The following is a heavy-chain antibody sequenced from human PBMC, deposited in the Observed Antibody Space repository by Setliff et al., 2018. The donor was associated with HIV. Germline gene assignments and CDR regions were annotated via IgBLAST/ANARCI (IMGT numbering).Heavy chain of an antibody. V-gene: IGHV3-53*05. Sequence: GGSLRLSCAASGFTVSRFYMSWVRQAPGKGLEWVSVIYSGGNTYYADSVKGRFTISRDNSKNTLYFQMNSLRAEDTAVYYCAREEGGLYGMDVWGQGTTVTVSS. CDR1: GFTVSRFY. J-gene: IGHJ6*02. D-gene: IGHD3-16*01. CDR3: AREEGGLYGMDV. CDR2: IYSGGNT.